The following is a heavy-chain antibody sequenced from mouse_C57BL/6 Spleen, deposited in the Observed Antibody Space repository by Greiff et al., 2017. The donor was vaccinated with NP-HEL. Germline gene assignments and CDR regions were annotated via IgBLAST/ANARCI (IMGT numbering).Heavy chain of an antibody. CDR1: GYTFTSYW. J-gene: IGHJ2*01. V-gene: IGHV1-61*01. CDR3: GRRMGHDYFDY. CDR2: IYPSDSET. D-gene: IGHD3-3*01. Sequence: QVQLQQPGAELVRPGSSVKLSCKASGYTFTSYWMDWVKQRPGQGLEWIGNIYPSDSETHYNQKFKDKATLTVDKSSSTAYMQLSSLTSEDSAVYYCGRRMGHDYFDYWGQGTTLTVSA.